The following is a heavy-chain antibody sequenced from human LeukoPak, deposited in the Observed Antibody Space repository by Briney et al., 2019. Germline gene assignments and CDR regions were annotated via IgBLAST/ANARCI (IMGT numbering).Heavy chain of an antibody. V-gene: IGHV3-64*01. CDR2: ISSNGGST. J-gene: IGHJ1*01. CDR3: ARDRYSGSYYAEYFQH. D-gene: IGHD1-26*01. CDR1: GFTFSSYA. Sequence: GSLRLSCAASGFTFSSYAMHWVRQAPGKGLEYVSAISSNGGSTYYANSVKGRFTISRDNSKNTLYLQMNSLRAEDTAVYYCARDRYSGSYYAEYFQHWGQGTLVTVSS.